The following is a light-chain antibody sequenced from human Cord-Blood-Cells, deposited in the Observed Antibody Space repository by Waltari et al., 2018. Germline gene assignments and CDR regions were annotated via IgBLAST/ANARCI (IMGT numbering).Light chain of an antibody. CDR3: QQSYSTPPT. V-gene: IGKV1-39*01. CDR1: QSISSY. CDR2: AAS. Sequence: DIQMTQSPSSLYASVRDRVTITCRASQSISSYLNWYQQKPGKAPKLLIYAASSLQSGVPSRFSGSGSGTDFTLTISSLQPEDFATYYCQQSYSTPPTFGQGTKLEIK. J-gene: IGKJ2*01.